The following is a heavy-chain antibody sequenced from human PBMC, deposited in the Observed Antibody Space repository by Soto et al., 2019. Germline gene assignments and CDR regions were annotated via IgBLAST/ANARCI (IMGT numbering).Heavy chain of an antibody. J-gene: IGHJ6*02. D-gene: IGHD3-16*01. CDR2: ITSSGRTI. Sequence: GGSLRLSCAPSGFTFSDYYMSWIRQAPGKGLEWVSHITSSGRTIFYADSVKGRFTISRDNAKNSLYLQMNSLRAEDTAVYYCARGGGYGGQYYYGMDVWGQGTTVTVSS. CDR3: ARGGGYGGQYYYGMDV. CDR1: GFTFSDYY. V-gene: IGHV3-11*01.